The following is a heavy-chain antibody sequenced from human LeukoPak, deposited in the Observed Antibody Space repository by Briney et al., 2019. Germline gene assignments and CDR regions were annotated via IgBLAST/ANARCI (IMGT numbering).Heavy chain of an antibody. J-gene: IGHJ4*02. D-gene: IGHD2-21*01. V-gene: IGHV3-7*01. Sequence: GGSLRLSCAASGFNYSSYWMSWGRQAPGEGLEWVANIKQDGSEKYYVDSVKGRFTISRDNAKNSLYLQMNSLRAEDTAVYYCARIGEGGDPYFDYWGQGTLVTVSS. CDR2: IKQDGSEK. CDR3: ARIGEGGDPYFDY. CDR1: GFNYSSYW.